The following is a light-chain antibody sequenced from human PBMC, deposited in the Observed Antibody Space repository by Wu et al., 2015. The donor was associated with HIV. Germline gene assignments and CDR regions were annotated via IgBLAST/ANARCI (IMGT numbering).Light chain of an antibody. V-gene: IGKV1-13*02. CDR3: QKYNTAPWT. Sequence: AIQLTQSPSSLSASVGDRVTITCRASQGINNFLAWYQQKPGKPPSLLIYGASNLESGVPSRFSGSGSGTHFTLSITNLQPEDFATYYCQKYNTAPWTFGQGTKVEMK. CDR2: GAS. J-gene: IGKJ1*01. CDR1: QGINNF.